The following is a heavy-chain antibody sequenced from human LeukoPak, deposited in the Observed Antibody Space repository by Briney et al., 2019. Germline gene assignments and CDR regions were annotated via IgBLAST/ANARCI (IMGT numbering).Heavy chain of an antibody. CDR3: AREIAVAGFANHPYYYYYYYMDV. V-gene: IGHV4-61*02. CDR1: GGSISSGSYY. CDR2: IYTSGST. Sequence: SETLSLTCTVSGGSISSGSYYWSWIRQPAGKGLEWIGRIYTSGSTNYNPSLKSRVTISVDTSKNQFSLKLSSVTAADTAVYYCAREIAVAGFANHPYYYYYYYMDVWGKGTTVTVSS. J-gene: IGHJ6*03. D-gene: IGHD6-19*01.